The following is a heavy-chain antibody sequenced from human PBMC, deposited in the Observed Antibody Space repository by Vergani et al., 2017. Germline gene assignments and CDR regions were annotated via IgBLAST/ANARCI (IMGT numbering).Heavy chain of an antibody. CDR3: AKDWLRVAPFGYYHYGMDV. Sequence: QVQLVESGGGVVQPWGSLRLSCAASRFTLRSYGMHWVRQAPGKGLEWVAFIRHDGTKKYYADSVKGRFTISRDNSKNTLDLQMNSLRAEDTAVYYCAKDWLRVAPFGYYHYGMDVWGQGTTVTVSS. D-gene: IGHD3-16*01. CDR1: RFTLRSYG. V-gene: IGHV3-30*02. J-gene: IGHJ6*02. CDR2: IRHDGTKK.